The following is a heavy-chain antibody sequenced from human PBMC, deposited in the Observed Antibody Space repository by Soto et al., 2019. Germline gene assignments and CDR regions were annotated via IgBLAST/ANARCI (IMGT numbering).Heavy chain of an antibody. CDR2: VSWNSGSI. Sequence: PGGSLRLSCAASGFTFDDEAMHWVRQAPGKGLEWVSGVSWNSGSIGYADSVKGRCTISRDNAKNSLYLQMNSRRAEDTALYYCAKEFVGGTTFEPWGQGTLVTVSS. CDR1: GFTFDDEA. D-gene: IGHD1-26*01. V-gene: IGHV3-9*01. CDR3: AKEFVGGTTFEP. J-gene: IGHJ5*02.